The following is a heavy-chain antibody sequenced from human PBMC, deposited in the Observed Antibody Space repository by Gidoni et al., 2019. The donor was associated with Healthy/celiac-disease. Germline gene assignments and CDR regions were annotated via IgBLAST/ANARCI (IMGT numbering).Heavy chain of an antibody. Sequence: EVQLLESGGGLVQPGGSLRLSCAASGFTFSSYAMSWVRQAPGKGLEGVSAISGSGGSTYYADSVKGRFTISRDNSKNTLYLQMNSLRAEDTAVYYGAKDPMTTVVTGVDYWGQGTLVTVSS. CDR2: ISGSGGST. CDR3: AKDPMTTVVTGVDY. J-gene: IGHJ4*02. V-gene: IGHV3-23*01. CDR1: GFTFSSYA. D-gene: IGHD4-17*01.